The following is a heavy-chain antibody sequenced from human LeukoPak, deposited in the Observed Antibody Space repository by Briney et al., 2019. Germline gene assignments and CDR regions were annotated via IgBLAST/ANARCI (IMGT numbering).Heavy chain of an antibody. V-gene: IGHV3-23*01. D-gene: IGHD6-19*01. CDR3: PRQPYASGWNPFDY. J-gene: IGHJ4*02. CDR2: ISGGGITT. CDR1: GFTFSNYA. Sequence: QPGGSLRLSCAASGFTFSNYAMSWVRQAPGKGLEWVSTISGGGITTYYADSAKGRFTISRDNSKNTMFLQMNSLRADDTAVYYCPRQPYASGWNPFDYWGQGILVTVSS.